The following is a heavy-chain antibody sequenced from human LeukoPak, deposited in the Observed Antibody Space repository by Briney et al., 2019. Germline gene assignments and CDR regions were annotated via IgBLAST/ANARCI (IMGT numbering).Heavy chain of an antibody. CDR3: ARDGYYDSSGYYSPRYFDY. CDR2: ISWNSGSI. J-gene: IGHJ4*02. D-gene: IGHD3-22*01. Sequence: GGSLRLSCAASGFTFDDYAMHWVRQAPGKGLEWVSGISWNSGSIGYADSVKGRFTISRDNAKNSLYLQMNSLRAEDTAVYYCARDGYYDSSGYYSPRYFDYWGQGTLVTVSS. CDR1: GFTFDDYA. V-gene: IGHV3-9*01.